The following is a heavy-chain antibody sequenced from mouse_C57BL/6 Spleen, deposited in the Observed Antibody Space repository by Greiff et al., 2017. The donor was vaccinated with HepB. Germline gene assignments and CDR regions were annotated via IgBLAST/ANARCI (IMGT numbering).Heavy chain of an antibody. CDR2: IYPGSGST. D-gene: IGHD2-13*01. V-gene: IGHV1-55*01. CDR3: ARMTSNYYAMDY. J-gene: IGHJ4*01. CDR1: GYTFTSYW. Sequence: QVQLQQPGAELVKPGDSVKMSCKASGYTFTSYWITWVKQRPGQGLEWIGDIYPGSGSTNYNEKFKSKATLTVDTSSSTAYMQLSSLTSEDSAVYYCARMTSNYYAMDYWGQGTSVTVSS.